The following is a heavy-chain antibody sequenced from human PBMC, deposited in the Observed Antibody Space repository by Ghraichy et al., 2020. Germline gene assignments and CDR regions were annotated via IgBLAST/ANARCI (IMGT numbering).Heavy chain of an antibody. Sequence: SETLSLTCAVYGGSFSGYYWSWIRQPPGKGLEWIGEINHSGSTNYNPSLKSRVTISVDTSKNQFSLKLSSVTAADTAVYYCARGPLRSGSYLTYWGQGTLVTVSS. CDR2: INHSGST. CDR3: ARGPLRSGSYLTY. CDR1: GGSFSGYY. D-gene: IGHD1-26*01. J-gene: IGHJ4*02. V-gene: IGHV4-34*01.